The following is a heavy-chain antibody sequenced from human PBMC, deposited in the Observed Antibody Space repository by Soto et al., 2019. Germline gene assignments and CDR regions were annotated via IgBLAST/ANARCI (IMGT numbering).Heavy chain of an antibody. CDR2: ISSSSSYI. D-gene: IGHD1-26*01. V-gene: IGHV3-21*01. CDR3: ARALGELLHLGCGY. CDR1: GFTFSSYS. Sequence: EVQLVESGGGLVKPGGSLRLSCAASGFTFSSYSMNWVRQAPGKGLEWVSSISSSSSYIYYADSVKGRFTISRDNAKNSLYLQMNSLRAEDTAVYYCARALGELLHLGCGYWGQGTLVTVSS. J-gene: IGHJ4*02.